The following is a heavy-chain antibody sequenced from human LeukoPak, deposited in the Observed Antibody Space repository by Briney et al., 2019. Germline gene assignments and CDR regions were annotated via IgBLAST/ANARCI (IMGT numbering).Heavy chain of an antibody. V-gene: IGHV4-39*01. CDR3: ARQRATYYYGSGSQLAFDY. Sequence: SETLSLTCTVSGGSISSSSYYWGWIRQPPGKGLEWIGSIYYSGSTYYNPSLKSRVTISVDTSKNQFSLKLSSVTAADTAVYYCARQRATYYYGSGSQLAFDYWGQGTLVTVSS. D-gene: IGHD3-10*01. CDR2: IYYSGST. CDR1: GGSISSSSYY. J-gene: IGHJ4*02.